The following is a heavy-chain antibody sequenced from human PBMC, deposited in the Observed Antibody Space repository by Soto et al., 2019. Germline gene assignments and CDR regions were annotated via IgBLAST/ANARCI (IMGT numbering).Heavy chain of an antibody. D-gene: IGHD3-22*01. Sequence: GGALRLSCAASGFTFSSYSMNWVRQAPGKGLEWVSYISSSSSIIYYADSVKGRFTISRDNAKNSLYLQMNSLRDEDTAVYYCARDRGVVVTGSPLDYWGQGTLVTVSS. CDR3: ARDRGVVVTGSPLDY. CDR1: GFTFSSYS. J-gene: IGHJ4*02. CDR2: ISSSSSII. V-gene: IGHV3-48*02.